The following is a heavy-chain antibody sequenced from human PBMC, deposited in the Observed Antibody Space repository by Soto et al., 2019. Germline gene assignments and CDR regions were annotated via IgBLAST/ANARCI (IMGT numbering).Heavy chain of an antibody. J-gene: IGHJ6*02. CDR2: MNTNTDDT. D-gene: IGHD6-13*01. CDR1: GYTFTSYD. CDR3: AREWSAAGHFYGMDV. V-gene: IGHV1-8*01. Sequence: ASVKVSCKTSGYTFTSYDINWVRQAPGQGLEWVGWMNTNTDDTRSAQKFRGRLTLTRDKSMRAVYMKLSNLRPDDTAVYYCAREWSAAGHFYGMDVWGQGTTVTVSS.